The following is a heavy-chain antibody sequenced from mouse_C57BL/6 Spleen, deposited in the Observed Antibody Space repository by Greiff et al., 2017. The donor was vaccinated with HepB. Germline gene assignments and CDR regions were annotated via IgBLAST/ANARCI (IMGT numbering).Heavy chain of an antibody. CDR3: ARLGEDYAMDY. D-gene: IGHD2-13*01. Sequence: EVMLVESGGDLVKPGGSLKLSCAASGFTFSSYGMSWVRQTPDKRLEWVATISSGGSYTYYPDSVKGRFTISRDNAKNTLYLQMSSLKSEDTAMYYCARLGEDYAMDYWGQGTTVTVSS. CDR1: GFTFSSYG. V-gene: IGHV5-6*02. CDR2: ISSGGSYT. J-gene: IGHJ4*01.